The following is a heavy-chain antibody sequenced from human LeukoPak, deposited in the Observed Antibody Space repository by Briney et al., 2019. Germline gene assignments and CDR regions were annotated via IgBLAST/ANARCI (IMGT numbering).Heavy chain of an antibody. CDR2: IRYDGSNK. J-gene: IGHJ5*02. D-gene: IGHD4-17*01. Sequence: GGSLRLSCAASGFSFSSYGMHWVRQAPGKGLEWVAFIRYDGSNKYYADSVKGRFTISRDNSKKTLYLQMNSLRAEDTAMYYCAKVRFTVTNDEYYCFDPWGQGTLVTVSS. CDR3: AKVRFTVTNDEYYCFDP. CDR1: GFSFSSYG. V-gene: IGHV3-30*02.